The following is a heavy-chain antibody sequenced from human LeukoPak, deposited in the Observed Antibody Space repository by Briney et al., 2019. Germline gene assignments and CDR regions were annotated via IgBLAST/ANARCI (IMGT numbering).Heavy chain of an antibody. V-gene: IGHV3-30*01. J-gene: IGHJ5*02. CDR3: ARDPQTTYCGGDCYGNWFDP. CDR2: ISYDGSNK. Sequence: GGSLRLSCAASGFTLSSYAMHWVRQAPGKGLEWVAVISYDGSNKYYADSVKGRFTIPRDNSKNTLYLQMNSLRAEDTAVYYCARDPQTTYCGGDCYGNWFDPWGQGTLVTVSS. CDR1: GFTLSSYA. D-gene: IGHD2-21*02.